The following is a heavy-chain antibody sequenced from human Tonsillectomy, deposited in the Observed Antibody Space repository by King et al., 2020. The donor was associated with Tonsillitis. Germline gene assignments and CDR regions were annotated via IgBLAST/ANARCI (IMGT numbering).Heavy chain of an antibody. D-gene: IGHD1-1*01. CDR2: ISGSGGST. V-gene: IGHV3-23*04. Sequence: VQLVESGGGLVQPGGSLRLSCAASGFTFSNYAMTWVRQAPGKGLEWVSGISGSGGSTYYADSVKGRFTISRDNSKNKLYLQMNSLRAEDTAVYYCAKTPLAGTKEPAELERLVYYMDVWGKGTTVTVSS. CDR3: AKTPLAGTKEPAELERLVYYMDV. CDR1: GFTFSNYA. J-gene: IGHJ6*03.